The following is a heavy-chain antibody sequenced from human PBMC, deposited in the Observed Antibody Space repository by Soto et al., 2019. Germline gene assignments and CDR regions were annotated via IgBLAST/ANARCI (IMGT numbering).Heavy chain of an antibody. CDR3: AREGHDDYDFCSGYSILFDP. Sequence: SETLSLTCTVFGGSISSYYWSWIRQRTGKGLEWIARIYTSGSTNYNHSVKSRVTMSVDSSKNQFSLKLSSVTAADTDVYYCAREGHDDYDFCSGYSILFDPWRQGTLVTVSS. D-gene: IGHD3-3*01. J-gene: IGHJ5*02. CDR1: GGSISSYY. CDR2: IYTSGST. V-gene: IGHV4-4*07.